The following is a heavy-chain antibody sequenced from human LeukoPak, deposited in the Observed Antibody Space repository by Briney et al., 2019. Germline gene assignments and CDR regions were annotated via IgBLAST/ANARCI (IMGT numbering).Heavy chain of an antibody. CDR3: AREDYYDSLGYMYV. J-gene: IGHJ6*01. Sequence: GGSLRLSCAASGFTFSSYEMNWVRQAPGKGLEWVSVIYSGGSTYYAGSLKGRFTISRDNSENTLYFQMNSLRAENTAVYYCAREDYYDSLGYMYVWGEGATVTISS. D-gene: IGHD3-22*01. V-gene: IGHV3-66*01. CDR1: GFTFSSYE. CDR2: IYSGGST.